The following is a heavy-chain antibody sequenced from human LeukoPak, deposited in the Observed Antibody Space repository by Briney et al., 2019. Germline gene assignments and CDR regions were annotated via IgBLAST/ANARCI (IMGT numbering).Heavy chain of an antibody. V-gene: IGHV3-23*01. D-gene: IGHD6-13*01. Sequence: GGSLRLSCAASGFTFSSSAMSWVRQAAEKGLEWDSAISGSGDSTYYADSVKGRFTISRDNSKNTLYLQMNTLRAEDTAVYYCAKQPTSALAAAGTFDYWGHGTLVTVSS. CDR2: ISGSGDST. J-gene: IGHJ4*01. CDR3: AKQPTSALAAAGTFDY. CDR1: GFTFSSSA.